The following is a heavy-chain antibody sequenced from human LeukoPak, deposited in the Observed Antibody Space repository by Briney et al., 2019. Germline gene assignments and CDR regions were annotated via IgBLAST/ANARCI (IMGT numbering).Heavy chain of an antibody. CDR1: GGSISSDY. CDR2: IYNSGSN. Sequence: NPSETLSLTCTVSGGSISSDYWQWIRQPPRKGLEWIGYIYNSGSNNYNPSLKSRVTISIDTSKNQFSLKLTSVTAADTAVYYCATRGYWGQGTLVTVSS. J-gene: IGHJ4*02. V-gene: IGHV4-59*08. CDR3: ATRGY. D-gene: IGHD3-10*01.